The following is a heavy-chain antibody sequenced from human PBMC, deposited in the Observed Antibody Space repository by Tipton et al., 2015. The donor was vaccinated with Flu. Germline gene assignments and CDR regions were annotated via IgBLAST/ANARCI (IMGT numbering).Heavy chain of an antibody. D-gene: IGHD3-10*01. CDR2: MYTSGST. Sequence: TLSLTCTVSGGSISSYYWTWIRQPAGKGLDWIGRMYTSGSTKYNPSLKSRVTMSVDRSKNNFSLKLSSVTAADTAVYYCARGSGSVTYMIFDYWGQGTLVTVTS. CDR1: GGSISSYY. J-gene: IGHJ4*02. CDR3: ARGSGSVTYMIFDY. V-gene: IGHV4-4*07.